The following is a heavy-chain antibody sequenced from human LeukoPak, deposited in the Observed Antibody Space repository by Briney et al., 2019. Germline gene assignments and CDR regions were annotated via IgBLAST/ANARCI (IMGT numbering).Heavy chain of an antibody. V-gene: IGHV3-23*01. D-gene: IGHD6-19*01. CDR1: GFTFSSYA. Sequence: GGSLRLSCATSGFTFSSYAMSWVRQAPGKGLEWVSVISGNDVSTYYADSVKGRFTISRDNSKNTLYLQMNSLSAEDTAVYYCAKAYSSGWRGDYFDYWGQGTLVTVSS. J-gene: IGHJ4*02. CDR3: AKAYSSGWRGDYFDY. CDR2: ISGNDVST.